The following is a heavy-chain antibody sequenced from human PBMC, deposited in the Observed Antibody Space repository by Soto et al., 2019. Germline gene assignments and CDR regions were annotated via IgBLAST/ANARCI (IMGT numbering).Heavy chain of an antibody. CDR1: GFIFSSYA. Sequence: GGSLRLSCAASGFIFSSYAMSWVRQAPGKGLEWVSAISGSGTTAYYADSVKGRFTFSRDNSKKTMYLQMNSLRAEDTAVYYCAKTTDGWFSAFEIWGQGTMVTISS. D-gene: IGHD6-19*01. V-gene: IGHV3-23*01. J-gene: IGHJ3*02. CDR2: ISGSGTTA. CDR3: AKTTDGWFSAFEI.